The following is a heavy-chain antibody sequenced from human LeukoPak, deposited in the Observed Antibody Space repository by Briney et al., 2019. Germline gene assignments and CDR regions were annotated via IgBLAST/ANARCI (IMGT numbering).Heavy chain of an antibody. D-gene: IGHD2-15*01. Sequence: PETLSLTCTVSGGSISSYYWSWIRQPPGEGLEWIGYIYYSGSTNYNPSLKSRVTISVDTSKNQFSLKLSSVTAADTAVYYCARLHGYCSGGSCYGWFDPWGQGSLVTVSS. V-gene: IGHV4-59*01. CDR1: GGSISSYY. J-gene: IGHJ5*02. CDR2: IYYSGST. CDR3: ARLHGYCSGGSCYGWFDP.